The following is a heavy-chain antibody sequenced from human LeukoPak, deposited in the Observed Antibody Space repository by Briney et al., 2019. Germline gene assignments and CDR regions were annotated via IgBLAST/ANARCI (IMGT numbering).Heavy chain of an antibody. D-gene: IGHD3-22*01. Sequence: SGPALVKPTQTLTLTCTFSGFSLTTTGMRVMWIRQPPGKALEWLARIDWDDDKFYSASLKTRLTISKGTYKNQVVLTMTNMDPVDTATYYCARGSGYSRFDYWGQGTPVTVSS. V-gene: IGHV2-70*04. CDR2: IDWDDDK. J-gene: IGHJ4*02. CDR3: ARGSGYSRFDY. CDR1: GFSLTTTGMR.